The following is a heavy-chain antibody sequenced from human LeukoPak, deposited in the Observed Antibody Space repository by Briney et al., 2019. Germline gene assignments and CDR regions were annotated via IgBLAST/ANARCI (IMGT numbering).Heavy chain of an antibody. CDR2: IISTGTI. CDR3: ARGGRGYSGYDPWTYYFDY. CDR1: GASISGYY. J-gene: IGHJ4*02. D-gene: IGHD5-12*01. Sequence: SETLSLTCTVSGASISGYYWSWIRQPPGKRLEWIGYIISTGTINYNPSLKSRVTISVDTSKNQFSLKLSSVTAADTAVYYCARGGRGYSGYDPWTYYFDYWGQGTLVTVSS. V-gene: IGHV4-59*01.